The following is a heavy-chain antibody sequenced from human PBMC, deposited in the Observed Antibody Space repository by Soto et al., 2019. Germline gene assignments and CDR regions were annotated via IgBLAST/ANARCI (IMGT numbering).Heavy chain of an antibody. CDR2: IYYSGST. Sequence: QVQLQETGPGLVKPSQTLSLTCTVSGGSISSGGYYWSWIRQHPGKGLEWIGYIYYSGSTYYNPSLKSRVTISVDTSKKQFALKLSSVTAADTAVYYCARDRRGLAAAWGQGTLVTVSS. CDR1: GGSISSGGYY. CDR3: ARDRRGLAAA. D-gene: IGHD3-10*01. J-gene: IGHJ5*02. V-gene: IGHV4-31*03.